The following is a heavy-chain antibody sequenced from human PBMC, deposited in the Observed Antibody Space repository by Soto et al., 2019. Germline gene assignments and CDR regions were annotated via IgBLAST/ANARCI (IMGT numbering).Heavy chain of an antibody. J-gene: IGHJ5*02. V-gene: IGHV1-18*01. Sequence: ASVKVSCKASGYTFTSYGISWVRQAPGQGLEWMGWISAYNGNTNYAQKLQGRVTMTTDTSTSTAYMELRSLRSGDTAVYYCARGSKRGSLMDDYGEWFDPWGQGTLVTVSS. CDR2: ISAYNGNT. D-gene: IGHD4-17*01. CDR3: ARGSKRGSLMDDYGEWFDP. CDR1: GYTFTSYG.